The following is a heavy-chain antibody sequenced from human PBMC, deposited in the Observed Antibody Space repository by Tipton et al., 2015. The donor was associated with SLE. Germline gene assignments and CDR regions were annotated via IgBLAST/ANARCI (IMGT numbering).Heavy chain of an antibody. CDR1: GFTLSSYW. CDR3: AKAQGVIVPNDAFDF. Sequence: GSLRLSCAASGFTLSSYWTNWVRQAPGKGLVWVSRINSDGSIITYADSVKGRFTISRDNAKNTLYLQMNSLRAEDTAVYYCAKAQGVIVPNDAFDFGGQGTMVTVSS. J-gene: IGHJ3*01. D-gene: IGHD2/OR15-2a*01. V-gene: IGHV3-74*01. CDR2: INSDGSII.